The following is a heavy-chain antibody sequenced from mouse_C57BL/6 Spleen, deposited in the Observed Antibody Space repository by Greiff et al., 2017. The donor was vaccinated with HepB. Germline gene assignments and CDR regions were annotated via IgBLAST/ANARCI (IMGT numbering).Heavy chain of an antibody. CDR3: ARMGTPYFDY. V-gene: IGHV1-82*01. D-gene: IGHD4-1*01. CDR2: IYPGDGDT. Sequence: VKLMESGPELVKPGASVKISCKASGYAFSSSWMNWVKQRPGKGLEWIGRIYPGDGDTNYNGKFKGKATLTADKSSSTAYMQLSSLTSEDSAVYFCARMGTPYFDYWGQGTTLTVSS. J-gene: IGHJ2*01. CDR1: GYAFSSSW.